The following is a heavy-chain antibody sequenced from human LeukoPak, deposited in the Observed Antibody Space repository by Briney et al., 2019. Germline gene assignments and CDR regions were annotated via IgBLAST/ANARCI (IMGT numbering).Heavy chain of an antibody. J-gene: IGHJ4*02. V-gene: IGHV3-23*01. Sequence: GGSLRLSCAASGFTFSSYAMSWVRQAPGKGLEWVSAISGSGGSTYYADSVKGRFTISRDNLKNMVFLQMNSLRAEDTAIYYCAKSHASIWNVYDYWGQGTLVTVSS. CDR1: GFTFSSYA. CDR3: AKSHASIWNVYDY. CDR2: ISGSGGST. D-gene: IGHD1-1*01.